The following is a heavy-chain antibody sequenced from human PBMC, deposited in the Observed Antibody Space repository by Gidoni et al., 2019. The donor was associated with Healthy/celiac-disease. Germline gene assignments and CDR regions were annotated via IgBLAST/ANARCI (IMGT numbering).Heavy chain of an antibody. Sequence: QVQLQESGPGLVKPSQTLSLTCTVSGGSISSGGYYWTWIRQHPGKGLEWIGYIYYSGRTYYNPSLKSRVTISVDTSKNQFFLRLSSVTAADTALYYCARSITMVRGVIPYFDYWGQGTLVTVSS. D-gene: IGHD3-10*01. CDR2: IYYSGRT. CDR3: ARSITMVRGVIPYFDY. CDR1: GGSISSGGYY. V-gene: IGHV4-31*03. J-gene: IGHJ4*02.